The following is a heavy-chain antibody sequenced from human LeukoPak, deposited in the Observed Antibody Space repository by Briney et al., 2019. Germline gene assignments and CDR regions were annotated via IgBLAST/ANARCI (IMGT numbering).Heavy chain of an antibody. Sequence: GGSLRLSCAASGFTFSSYEMNWVRQAPGKGLEWVSYISSSGSTIYYADSVKGRFTISRDNAKNSLYLQMISLRAEDTAVYYCARKDSAGDYFDYGGQGTLVTFSS. CDR3: ARKDSAGDYFDY. V-gene: IGHV3-48*03. J-gene: IGHJ4*02. CDR1: GFTFSSYE. D-gene: IGHD2-15*01. CDR2: ISSSGSTI.